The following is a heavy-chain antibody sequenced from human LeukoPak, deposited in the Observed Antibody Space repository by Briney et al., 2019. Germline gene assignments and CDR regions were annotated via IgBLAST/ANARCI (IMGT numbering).Heavy chain of an antibody. Sequence: GASVKVSCKASGYTFTIYGFSWVRQAPGQGLEWMGWISAYNGNTNYAQKLQGRVTMTTDTSTRTADMELRSLISDDTAVYYCARDPVTGAAVGWFDPWGQGTLVTVSS. V-gene: IGHV1-18*01. CDR3: ARDPVTGAAVGWFDP. CDR2: ISAYNGNT. CDR1: GYTFTIYG. D-gene: IGHD7-27*01. J-gene: IGHJ5*02.